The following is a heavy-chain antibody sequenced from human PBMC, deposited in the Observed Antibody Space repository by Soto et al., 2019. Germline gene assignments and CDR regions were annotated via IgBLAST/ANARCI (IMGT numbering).Heavy chain of an antibody. CDR3: AREISPPRYNVYNSAVDV. CDR2: ISRTGNTI. J-gene: IGHJ6*02. Sequence: QVQLEESGGGLVKPGGSLRLSCAASGFSFGDYYMNWIRQAPGKGLEWIAFISRTGNTIHYADSVKGRFAISRDDAKMSLYLQMNTLRDDDTAIYYCAREISPPRYNVYNSAVDVWGPGTTVAVS. D-gene: IGHD3-10*01. CDR1: GFSFGDYY. V-gene: IGHV3-11*01.